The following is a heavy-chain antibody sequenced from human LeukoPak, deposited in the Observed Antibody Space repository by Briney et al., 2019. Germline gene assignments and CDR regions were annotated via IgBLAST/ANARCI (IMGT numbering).Heavy chain of an antibody. J-gene: IGHJ4*02. CDR2: INHSGST. D-gene: IGHD6-13*01. Sequence: PSETLSLTCAVYGGSFSGYYWSWIRQPPGKGLEWIGEINHSGSTNYNPSLKSRVTISVDTSKNQFSLQLNSVTPEDTAVYYCAREFVDSSSWYGRNELFDYWGQGTLVTVSS. CDR3: AREFVDSSSWYGRNELFDY. CDR1: GGSFSGYY. V-gene: IGHV4-34*01.